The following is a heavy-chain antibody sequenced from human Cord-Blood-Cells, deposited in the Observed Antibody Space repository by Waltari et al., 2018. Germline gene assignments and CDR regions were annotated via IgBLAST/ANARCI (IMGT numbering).Heavy chain of an antibody. CDR1: GGSISSHY. V-gene: IGHV4-59*08. J-gene: IGHJ6*03. CDR2: IYYSWST. Sequence: QVQLQESGPGLVKPSETLSLTCTVSGGSISSHYWSWIRQPPGKGLEWMGYIYYSWSTNYNPPLKSRVTISVDTSKNQFSLKLSSVTAADTAVYYCARQGVAGYYYYYMDVWGKGTTVTVSS. D-gene: IGHD6-19*01. CDR3: ARQGVAGYYYYYMDV.